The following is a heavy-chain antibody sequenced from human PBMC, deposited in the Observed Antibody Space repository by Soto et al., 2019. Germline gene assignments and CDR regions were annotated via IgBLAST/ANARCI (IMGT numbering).Heavy chain of an antibody. V-gene: IGHV3-21*01. CDR1: GFTYSSYS. J-gene: IGHJ5*02. CDR2: ISSSSSYI. D-gene: IGHD3-22*01. Sequence: PGGSLRLSCAASGFTYSSYSMNWLRQAAGKGLEWVASISSSSSYIYYADSVKGRFTISIDNAKNSLYVQMNSLRAEDTAVYYCARDYDDSSGYGLKWVAPWGQGSLVTVSS. CDR3: ARDYDDSSGYGLKWVAP.